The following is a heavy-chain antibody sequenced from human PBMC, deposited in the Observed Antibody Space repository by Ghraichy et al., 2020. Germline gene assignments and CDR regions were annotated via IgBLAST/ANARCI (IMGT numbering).Heavy chain of an antibody. CDR3: ARQGLGHYDFWSGSSDY. J-gene: IGHJ4*02. Sequence: GESLNISCKGSGYSFTSYWIGWVRQMPGKGLEWMGIIYPGDSDTRYSPSFQGQVTISADKSISTAYLQWSSLKASDTAMYYCARQGLGHYDFWSGSSDYWGQGTLVTVSS. CDR1: GYSFTSYW. CDR2: IYPGDSDT. V-gene: IGHV5-51*01. D-gene: IGHD3-3*01.